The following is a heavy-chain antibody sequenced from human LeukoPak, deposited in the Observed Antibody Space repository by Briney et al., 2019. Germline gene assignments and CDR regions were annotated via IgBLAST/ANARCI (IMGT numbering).Heavy chain of an antibody. D-gene: IGHD3-22*01. CDR3: ARDVRYYYDSSGYYRLDY. V-gene: IGHV3-21*01. CDR1: GFTFSSYS. CDR2: ISSSSSYI. J-gene: IGHJ4*02. Sequence: GGSLRLSCAASGFTFSSYSMNWVRQAPGKGLEWVSSISSSSSYIYYADSVKGRFTISRDNAKNSLYLQMNSLGAEDTAVYYCARDVRYYYDSSGYYRLDYWGQGTLVTVSS.